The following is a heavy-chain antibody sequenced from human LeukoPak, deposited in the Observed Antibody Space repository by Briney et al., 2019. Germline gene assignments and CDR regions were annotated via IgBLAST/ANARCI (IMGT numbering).Heavy chain of an antibody. Sequence: ASVKVSCKASGYTFSSYGVIWVRQAPGQGLEWMGWISTFNGNTNYAQKLQGRVTMTTDTSTSTASMELRSLRSDDTAVYYCARDVFGWNDFDLWGQGTLVTVSS. D-gene: IGHD1-1*01. CDR2: ISTFNGNT. V-gene: IGHV1-18*01. CDR3: ARDVFGWNDFDL. CDR1: GYTFSSYG. J-gene: IGHJ4*02.